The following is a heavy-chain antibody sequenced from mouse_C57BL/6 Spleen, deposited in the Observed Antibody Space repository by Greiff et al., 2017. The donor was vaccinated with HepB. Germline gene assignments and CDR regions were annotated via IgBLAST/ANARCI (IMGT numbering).Heavy chain of an antibody. Sequence: VMLVESGPGLVAPSQSLSITCTVSGFSLTSYAISWVRQQPGKGLEWLGVIWTGGGTNYNSALKSRLSISKDNSKSQVFLKMNILQTDDTARYYCARRTGHSYWYFDVWGTGTTVTVSS. CDR1: GFSLTSYA. CDR3: ARRTGHSYWYFDV. D-gene: IGHD3-1*01. V-gene: IGHV2-9-1*01. CDR2: IWTGGGT. J-gene: IGHJ1*03.